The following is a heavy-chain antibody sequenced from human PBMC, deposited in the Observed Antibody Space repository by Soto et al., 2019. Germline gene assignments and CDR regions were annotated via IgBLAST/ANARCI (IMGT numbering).Heavy chain of an antibody. J-gene: IGHJ3*01. CDR1: GFSLSIYW. D-gene: IGHD1-1*01. CDR3: ARSEGQRGGAFDV. Sequence: EVQMVESGGGLVQPGGSLRLSCAASGFSLSIYWMNWVRQAPGKGLLWVSRINSDRSSTSYADSVKGRTTISRDNAKNTVYLQMNSLRDEDTAVYYCARSEGQRGGAFDVWGQGTMVTVCS. V-gene: IGHV3-74*01. CDR2: INSDRSST.